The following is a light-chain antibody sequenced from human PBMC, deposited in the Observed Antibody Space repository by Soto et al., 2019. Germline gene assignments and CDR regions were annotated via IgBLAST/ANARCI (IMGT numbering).Light chain of an antibody. J-gene: IGKJ3*01. CDR2: GAS. CDR3: QQYNNWPPERA. V-gene: IGKV3-15*01. Sequence: EIVMTQSPATLSVSPGERATLSCRASQSVSSNLGWYQQKPGQAPRLLIYGASTRATGIPARFSGSGSGTEFTLSISSLQSEDFAVYYCQQYNNWPPERAFGPGTKVDIK. CDR1: QSVSSN.